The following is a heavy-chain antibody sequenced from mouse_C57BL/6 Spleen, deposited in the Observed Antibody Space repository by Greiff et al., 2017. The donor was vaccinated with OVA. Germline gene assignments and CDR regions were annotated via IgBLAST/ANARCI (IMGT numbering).Heavy chain of an antibody. CDR3: ARAAFYYYGSSPYYYAMDY. CDR1: GYAFSSYW. D-gene: IGHD1-1*01. CDR2: IYPGDGDT. J-gene: IGHJ4*01. V-gene: IGHV1-80*01. Sequence: LQESGAELVKPGASVKISCKASGYAFSSYWMNWVKQRPGKGLEWIGQIYPGDGDTNYNGKFKGKATLTADKSSSTAYMQLSSLTSEDSAVYFCARAAFYYYGSSPYYYAMDYWGQGTSVTVSS.